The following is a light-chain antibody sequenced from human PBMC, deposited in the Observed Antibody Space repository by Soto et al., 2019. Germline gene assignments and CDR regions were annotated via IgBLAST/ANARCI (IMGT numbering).Light chain of an antibody. J-gene: IGLJ2*01. Sequence: QSALTQPASVSGSPGQSITISCTGTSSDVGSYNLVSWYQQQPGKAPKLMIYEGSKRPSGVSNRFSGSKSGNTASLTISGLQAEDEAAYYCCSYAGSSTHVVFGGGTKLTVL. CDR1: SSDVGSYNL. V-gene: IGLV2-23*01. CDR3: CSYAGSSTHVV. CDR2: EGS.